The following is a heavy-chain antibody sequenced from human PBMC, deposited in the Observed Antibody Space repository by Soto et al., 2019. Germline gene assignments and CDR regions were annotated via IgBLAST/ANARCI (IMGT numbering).Heavy chain of an antibody. Sequence: SVKVSCKASGGTFSSYAISWVRQAPGQGLEWMGGTIPIFGTANYAQKFQGRVTITADESTSTAYMELSSLRSEDTAVYYCARGYYYDSSGYYYEYYFDYWGQGTLVTVSS. CDR2: TIPIFGTA. J-gene: IGHJ4*02. CDR1: GGTFSSYA. CDR3: ARGYYYDSSGYYYEYYFDY. V-gene: IGHV1-69*13. D-gene: IGHD3-22*01.